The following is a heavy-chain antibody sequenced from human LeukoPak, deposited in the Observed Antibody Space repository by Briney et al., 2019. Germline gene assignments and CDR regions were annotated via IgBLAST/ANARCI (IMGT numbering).Heavy chain of an antibody. Sequence: SETLSLTCAVYGGSFSGYYWSWIRQPPGKGLEWIGEINHSRSTNYNPSLKSRVTISVDTSKNQFSLKLSSVTAADTAVYYCARVTMVRGVITNYGMDVWGKGTTVTVSS. CDR2: INHSRST. CDR1: GGSFSGYY. V-gene: IGHV4-34*01. D-gene: IGHD3-10*01. J-gene: IGHJ6*04. CDR3: ARVTMVRGVITNYGMDV.